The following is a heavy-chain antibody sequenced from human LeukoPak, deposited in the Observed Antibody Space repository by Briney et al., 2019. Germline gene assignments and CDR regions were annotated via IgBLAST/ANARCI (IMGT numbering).Heavy chain of an antibody. J-gene: IGHJ3*01. CDR3: ARDPSPPHGPTNFYGSGSSTPVL. Sequence: GGSLRLSCAASGFTFSSYSMNWVRQAPGKGLEWVSSISSSSSYIYYADSVKGRFTISRDNAKNSLYLQMNSLRAEDTAVYYCARDPSPPHGPTNFYGSGSSTPVLWGQGTMVTVSS. CDR1: GFTFSSYS. V-gene: IGHV3-21*01. CDR2: ISSSSSYI. D-gene: IGHD3-10*01.